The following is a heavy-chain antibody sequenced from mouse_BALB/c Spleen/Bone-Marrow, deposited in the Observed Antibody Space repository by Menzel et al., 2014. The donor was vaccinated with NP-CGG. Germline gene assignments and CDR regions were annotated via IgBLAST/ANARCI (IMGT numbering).Heavy chain of an antibody. D-gene: IGHD2-4*01. V-gene: IGHV1-80*01. CDR2: IYPGDGDT. J-gene: IGHJ3*01. CDR1: GYAFSSYW. Sequence: SGAELVRPGSSVKISCKASGYAFSSYWMSWVKQRPGQGLEWIGQIYPGDGDTNYNEKFKGKATLTADTSSSTAYMQLSSLTSEDSAIYYCTRGGYDYTWFAYWGQGTLVTVSA. CDR3: TRGGYDYTWFAY.